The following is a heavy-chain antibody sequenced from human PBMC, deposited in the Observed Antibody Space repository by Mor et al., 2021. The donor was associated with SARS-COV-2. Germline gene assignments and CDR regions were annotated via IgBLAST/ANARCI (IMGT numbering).Heavy chain of an antibody. CDR2: VSGSGGNT. D-gene: IGHD2-15*01. CDR3: AKRQVVAAAGAFDI. Sequence: GKGLEWVSAVSGSGGNTYYADSVKGRFTISRDNSKNTLFLQMNSLTAEDTALYYCAKRQVVAAAGAFDIWGQGT. J-gene: IGHJ3*02. V-gene: IGHV3-23*01.